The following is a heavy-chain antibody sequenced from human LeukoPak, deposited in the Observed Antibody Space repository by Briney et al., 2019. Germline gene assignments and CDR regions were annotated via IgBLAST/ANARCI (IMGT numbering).Heavy chain of an antibody. CDR3: ARDLLLWFGETKDAFDI. Sequence: GGSLRLSCAASGFTFSSYAMSWVRQAPGKGLEWVSAISGSGGSTYYADSVKGRFTISRDNAKNSLYLQMNSLRDEDTAVYYCARDLLLWFGETKDAFDIWGQGTMVTVSS. J-gene: IGHJ3*02. D-gene: IGHD3-10*01. V-gene: IGHV3-23*01. CDR2: ISGSGGST. CDR1: GFTFSSYA.